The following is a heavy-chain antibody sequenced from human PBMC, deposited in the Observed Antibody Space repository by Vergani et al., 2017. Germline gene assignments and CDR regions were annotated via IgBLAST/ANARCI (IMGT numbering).Heavy chain of an antibody. J-gene: IGHJ6*02. CDR2: ISGSGGST. V-gene: IGHV3-23*01. D-gene: IGHD5-24*01. CDR1: GFTFSSYA. CDR3: AKRSGWLGFMDV. Sequence: EVQLLESGGGLVQPGGSLRLSCAASGFTFSSYAMSWVRQAPGKGLEWVSAISGSGGSTYYADSVKGRFTISRDNSKTTLYLQMNSLRAEDTAVYYCAKRSGWLGFMDVWGQGTTVTVSS.